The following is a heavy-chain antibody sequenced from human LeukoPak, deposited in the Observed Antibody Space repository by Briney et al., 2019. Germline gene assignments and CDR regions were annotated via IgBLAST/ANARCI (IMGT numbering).Heavy chain of an antibody. CDR2: ISYDGSNK. CDR1: GFTFSSYA. Sequence: PGGSLRPSCAASGFTFSSYAMHWVRQAPGKGLEWVAVISYDGSNKYYADSVKGRFTISRDNSKNTLYLQMNSLRAEDTAVYYCARVAYSSGWYDYWGQGTLVTVSS. J-gene: IGHJ4*02. V-gene: IGHV3-30-3*01. D-gene: IGHD6-19*01. CDR3: ARVAYSSGWYDY.